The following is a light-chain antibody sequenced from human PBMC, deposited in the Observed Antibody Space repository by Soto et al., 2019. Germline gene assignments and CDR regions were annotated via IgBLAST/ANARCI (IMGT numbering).Light chain of an antibody. CDR2: DAS. Sequence: EIVLTQSPGILSLSPGERATLSCRASQSVEKNYLAWFQQKPGQAPRLLIYDASNRANDIPDRIGGSVSGTDFTRTISRLEPDDFAVYYCQQYATSPLTFGGGTKVEIK. CDR1: QSVEKNY. CDR3: QQYATSPLT. V-gene: IGKV3-20*01. J-gene: IGKJ4*01.